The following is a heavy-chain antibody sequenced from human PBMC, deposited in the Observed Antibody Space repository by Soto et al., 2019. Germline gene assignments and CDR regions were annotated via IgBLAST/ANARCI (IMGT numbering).Heavy chain of an antibody. J-gene: IGHJ4*02. CDR3: AKVPAPYRYYFDY. CDR1: GFTFSTYV. V-gene: IGHV3-23*01. CDR2: IGDSGDTT. Sequence: PGGSLRLSCAASGFTFSTYVMAWVRQAPGKGLEWVSMIGDSGDTTYYADSVKGRFTISRDNSKNTVYLQMTSLTAEDTGKYFCAKVPAPYRYYFDYWGQGTLVTVSS. D-gene: IGHD3-16*02.